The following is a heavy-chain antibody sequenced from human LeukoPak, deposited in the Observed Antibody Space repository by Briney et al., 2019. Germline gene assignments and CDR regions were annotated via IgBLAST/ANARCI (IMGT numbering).Heavy chain of an antibody. CDR3: VRVGLTGYRRFDY. D-gene: IGHD3-9*01. V-gene: IGHV4-34*01. CDR2: INHSGST. CDR1: GGSFSGYY. Sequence: SETLSLTCAVYGGSFSGYYWSWIRQPPGKGLEWIGEINHSGSTNYNPSLKSRVTISVDTSKNQFSLKLSSVTAADTAVYYCVRVGLTGYRRFDYWGQGTLVTVSS. J-gene: IGHJ4*02.